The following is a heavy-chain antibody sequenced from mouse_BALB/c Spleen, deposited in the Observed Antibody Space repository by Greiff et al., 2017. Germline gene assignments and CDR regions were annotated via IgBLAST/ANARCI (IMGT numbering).Heavy chain of an antibody. CDR3: ARVPYDYNAMDY. CDR1: GYTFTSYT. CDR2: INPSSGYT. V-gene: IGHV1-4*01. D-gene: IGHD6-5*01. Sequence: VHLVESGAELARPGASVKMSCKASGYTFTSYTMHWVKQRPGQGLEWIGYINPSSGYTNYNQKFKDKATLTADKSSSTAYMQLSSLTSEDSAVYYCARVPYDYNAMDYWGQGTSVTVSS. J-gene: IGHJ4*01.